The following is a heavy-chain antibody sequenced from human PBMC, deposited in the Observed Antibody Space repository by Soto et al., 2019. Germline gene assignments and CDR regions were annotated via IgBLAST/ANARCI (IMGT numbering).Heavy chain of an antibody. J-gene: IGHJ6*02. CDR3: AREPGGPGMTTVTTGYYYYGMDV. CDR1: GGTFSSYA. CDR2: IIPIFGTA. V-gene: IGHV1-69*13. D-gene: IGHD4-17*01. Sequence: ASVKVSCKASGGTFSSYAISWVRQAPGQGLEWMGGIIPIFGTANYAQKFQGRVTITADESTSTANMELSSLRSEDTAVYYCAREPGGPGMTTVTTGYYYYGMDVWGQGTTVTVSS.